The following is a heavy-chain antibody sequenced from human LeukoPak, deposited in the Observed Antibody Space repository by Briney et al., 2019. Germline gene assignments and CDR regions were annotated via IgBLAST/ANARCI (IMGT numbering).Heavy chain of an antibody. D-gene: IGHD1-26*01. CDR3: ARLNYKMGAMDY. CDR1: GGTFTSYG. CDR2: ISAYNGNT. V-gene: IGHV1-18*01. Sequence: ASVKVSCKASGGTFTSYGISWVRQAPGQGLEWMGWISAYNGNTNYAQKLQGRVTMTTDTSTSTAYMELRRLRSDDTAVYYCARLNYKMGAMDYLGQGTLVTVSS. J-gene: IGHJ4*02.